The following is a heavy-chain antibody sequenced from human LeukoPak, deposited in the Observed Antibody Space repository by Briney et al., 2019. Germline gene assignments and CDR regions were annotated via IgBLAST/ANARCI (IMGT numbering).Heavy chain of an antibody. CDR3: ARRSFDAYYYGSGSYPPRWFDP. CDR2: IYYSGST. Sequence: PSETLSLTCTVSGGSISSYYWSWIRRPPGKGLEWIGYIYYSGSTNYNPSLKSRVTISVDTSKNQFSLKLSSVTAADTAVYYCARRSFDAYYYGSGSYPPRWFDPWGQGTLVTVSS. V-gene: IGHV4-59*12. CDR1: GGSISSYY. D-gene: IGHD3-10*01. J-gene: IGHJ5*02.